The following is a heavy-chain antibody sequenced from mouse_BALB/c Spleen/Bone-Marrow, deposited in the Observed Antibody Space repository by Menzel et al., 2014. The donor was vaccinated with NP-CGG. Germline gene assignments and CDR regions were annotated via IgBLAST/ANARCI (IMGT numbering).Heavy chain of an antibody. Sequence: VQLQQSGAELVRPGSSVKISCKASGYVLSSYWMNWVKQRPGQGLEWIGQIYPGDGDTNYNGKFKGKATLTADKSSSTAYLQLISLTSEDTAVYFCARKYWDNWGQGTTLTVSS. V-gene: IGHV1-80*01. CDR2: IYPGDGDT. CDR3: ARKYWDN. CDR1: GYVLSSYW. J-gene: IGHJ2*01. D-gene: IGHD2-10*02.